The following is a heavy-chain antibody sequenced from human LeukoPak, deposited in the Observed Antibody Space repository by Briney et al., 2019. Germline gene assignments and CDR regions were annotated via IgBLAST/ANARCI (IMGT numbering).Heavy chain of an antibody. CDR1: GGSFSGYY. D-gene: IGHD2-2*01. CDR3: ARAYCSSTSCYSVLYFDY. Sequence: SETLSLICAVYGGSFSGYYWSWIRQPPGKGLEWIGEINHSGSTNYNPSLKSRVTISVDTSKNQFSLKLSSVTAADTAVYYCARAYCSSTSCYSVLYFDYWGQGTLVTVSS. V-gene: IGHV4-34*01. J-gene: IGHJ4*02. CDR2: INHSGST.